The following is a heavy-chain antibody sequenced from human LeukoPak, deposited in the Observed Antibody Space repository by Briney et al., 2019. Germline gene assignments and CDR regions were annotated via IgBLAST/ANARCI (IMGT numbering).Heavy chain of an antibody. J-gene: IGHJ4*02. V-gene: IGHV1-2*06. D-gene: IGHD4-17*01. Sequence: GASVTVSCTASGYTFTGYYMHWVRQAPGQGLEWMGRINPNSGGTNYAQKFQGRVTMTRDTSISTAYMELSRLRSDDTAVYYCARAQPNYGDYVNWGQGTLVTVSS. CDR1: GYTFTGYY. CDR3: ARAQPNYGDYVN. CDR2: INPNSGGT.